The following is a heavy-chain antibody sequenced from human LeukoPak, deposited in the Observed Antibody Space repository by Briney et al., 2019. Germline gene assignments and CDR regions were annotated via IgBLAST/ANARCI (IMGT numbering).Heavy chain of an antibody. CDR2: IYYSGST. CDR3: ARGQWELPYYFDY. Sequence: PSETLSLTCTVSGGSISSYYWSWIRQPPGKGLEWIGYIYYSGSTNYNPSLKSRVTISVDTSKNQFSLKLSSVTAADTAVYYCARGQWELPYYFDYWGQGTLVTVSS. V-gene: IGHV4-59*12. D-gene: IGHD1-26*01. J-gene: IGHJ4*02. CDR1: GGSISSYY.